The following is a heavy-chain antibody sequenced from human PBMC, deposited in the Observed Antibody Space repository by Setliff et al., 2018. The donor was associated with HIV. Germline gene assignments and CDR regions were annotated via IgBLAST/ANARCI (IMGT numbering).Heavy chain of an antibody. Sequence: GGSLRLSCAGYGFTVSSNYMSWVRQAPGKGLEWVSVIYSGRKTYYGDFVKGRFTISRDNSENTLYLQMRDLSPDDTAVYYCARDPLYATGYYSDAFDIWGQGTMVTVSS. CDR1: GFTVSSNY. D-gene: IGHD3-22*01. V-gene: IGHV3-66*02. CDR3: ARDPLYATGYYSDAFDI. J-gene: IGHJ3*02. CDR2: IYSGRKT.